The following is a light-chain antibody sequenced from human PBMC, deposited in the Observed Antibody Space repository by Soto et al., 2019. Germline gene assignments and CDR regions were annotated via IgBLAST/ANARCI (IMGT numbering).Light chain of an antibody. Sequence: QSVLTQPASVSGSPGQSITISCTGTSSDVGGYTYVSWYQQHPGKAPKLMIFEVSNRPSGVSNRFSGSKFGNTASLTISGLQAEDEADYYCSSYTSRNTLYVFGTGTKVTVL. CDR2: EVS. CDR3: SSYTSRNTLYV. CDR1: SSDVGGYTY. J-gene: IGLJ1*01. V-gene: IGLV2-14*01.